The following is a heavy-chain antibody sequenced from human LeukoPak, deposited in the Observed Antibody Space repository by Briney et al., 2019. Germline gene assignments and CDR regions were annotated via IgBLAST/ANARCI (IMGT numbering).Heavy chain of an antibody. CDR1: GFTFSSYA. D-gene: IGHD3-9*01. J-gene: IGHJ4*02. V-gene: IGHV3-23*01. CDR2: ISGSGGYT. Sequence: GGSLRLSCAASGFTFSSYAMSWVRQAPGKGLEWVSGISGSGGYTYYADSVKGRVTISRDNSKNTLYLQMNSLRAEDTAVYYCASSQLRYFDGIDYWGQGTLVTVSS. CDR3: ASSQLRYFDGIDY.